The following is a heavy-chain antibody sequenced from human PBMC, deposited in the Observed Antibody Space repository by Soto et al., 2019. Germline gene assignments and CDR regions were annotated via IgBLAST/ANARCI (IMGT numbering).Heavy chain of an antibody. J-gene: IGHJ4*02. D-gene: IGHD3-3*01. V-gene: IGHV1-69*06. CDR2: IIPLFDSA. CDR1: GDTFSNQA. Sequence: SVKVSCKTSGDTFSNQAISWVRQAPGQGLEWMGGIIPLFDSASYAQRSHDRVTITADKFTNTVYMELRSLTSEDTAVYYCAASTFQSGVSGYFHLDHWRQGTLVTVSS. CDR3: AASTFQSGVSGYFHLDH.